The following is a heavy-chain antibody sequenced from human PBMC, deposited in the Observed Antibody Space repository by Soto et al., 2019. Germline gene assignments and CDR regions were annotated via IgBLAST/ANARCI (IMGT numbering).Heavy chain of an antibody. CDR3: ARHNYGSGSTYFDY. CDR2: IYYSGST. D-gene: IGHD3-10*01. J-gene: IGHJ4*02. CDR1: GGSISRGGYY. V-gene: IGHV4-31*03. Sequence: ASETLSLTCTVSGGSISRGGYYWSWIRQHPGKGLEWIGYIYYSGSTYYNPSLKSRITISVDTSKNQFSLKLSSMTAADTAVYYCARHNYGSGSTYFDYWGQGTLVTVSS.